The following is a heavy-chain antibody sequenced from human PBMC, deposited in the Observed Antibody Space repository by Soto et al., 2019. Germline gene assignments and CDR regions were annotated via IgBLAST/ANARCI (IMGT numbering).Heavy chain of an antibody. V-gene: IGHV3-21*01. CDR2: ISSSSSYI. D-gene: IGHD3-10*01. CDR1: GFTFSSYS. CDR3: AREGNMEFFSGLDY. J-gene: IGHJ4*02. Sequence: GGSLRLSCAASGFTFSSYSMNWVRQAPGKGLEWVSSISSSSSYIYYADSVKGRFTISRDNAKNSLYLQMNSLRAEDTAVYYCAREGNMEFFSGLDYWGQGTLVTVSS.